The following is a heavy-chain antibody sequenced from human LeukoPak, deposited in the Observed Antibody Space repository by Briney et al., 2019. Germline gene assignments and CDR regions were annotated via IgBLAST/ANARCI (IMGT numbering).Heavy chain of an antibody. D-gene: IGHD3-3*01. CDR1: GGSISSYY. J-gene: IGHJ5*02. CDR3: ARSVLRFLEWPFGWFDP. Sequence: SETLSLTCTVSGGSISSYYWSWIRQPPGKGLEWIGDIYYSGSTNYNPSLKSRVTISVDTSKNQFSLKLSSVTAADTAVYYCARSVLRFLEWPFGWFDPWGQGTLVTVSS. CDR2: IYYSGST. V-gene: IGHV4-59*01.